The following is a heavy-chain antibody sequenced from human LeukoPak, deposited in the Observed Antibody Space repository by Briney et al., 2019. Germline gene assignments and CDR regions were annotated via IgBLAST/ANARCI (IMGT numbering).Heavy chain of an antibody. D-gene: IGHD4-17*01. CDR2: IYSGGST. Sequence: PGGSLRLSCAASGFTVSSNYMSWVRQAPGKGLEWVSVIYSGGSTYYADSVKGRFTISRDNSKNTLYLQMNSLRAEDTAVYYCARGRDYGDLYYFDYWGQGTLVTVSS. J-gene: IGHJ4*02. CDR1: GFTVSSNY. CDR3: ARGRDYGDLYYFDY. V-gene: IGHV3-53*01.